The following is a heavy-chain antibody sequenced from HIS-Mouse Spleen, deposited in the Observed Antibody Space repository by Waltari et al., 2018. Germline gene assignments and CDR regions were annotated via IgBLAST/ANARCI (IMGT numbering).Heavy chain of an antibody. CDR1: GGSISSSSYY. J-gene: IGHJ2*01. CDR2: VDYSGRP. V-gene: IGHV4-39*07. D-gene: IGHD6-13*01. CDR3: AREIPYSSSWYDWYFDL. Sequence: QLQLQESGPGLVKPSETLSLTCTVSGGSISSSSYYWGWIRQPPGKGLEGIGSVDYSGRPYDNPSLKSRVTISVDTSKNQFSLKLSSVTAADTAVYYCAREIPYSSSWYDWYFDLWGRGTLVTVSS.